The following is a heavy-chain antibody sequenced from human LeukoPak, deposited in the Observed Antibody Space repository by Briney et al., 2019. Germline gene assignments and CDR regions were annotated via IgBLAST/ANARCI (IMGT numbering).Heavy chain of an antibody. CDR2: TSYDGSNE. CDR1: GFTFSSYG. Sequence: GGSLRLSCAASGFTFSSYGMHWVRQAPGKGLEWVAVTSYDGSNEYYAVSVKGRFTISRDNSKNTLYLQMNSLRAEDTAVYYCAKDKGQQLLLNWFDPWGQGTLVTVSS. J-gene: IGHJ5*02. CDR3: AKDKGQQLLLNWFDP. V-gene: IGHV3-30*18. D-gene: IGHD2-2*01.